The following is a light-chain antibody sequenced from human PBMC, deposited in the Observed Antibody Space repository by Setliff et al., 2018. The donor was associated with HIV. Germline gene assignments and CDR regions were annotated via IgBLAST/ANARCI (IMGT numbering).Light chain of an antibody. CDR2: DVS. Sequence: QSALTQPASVSGSPGQSITISCTGTSSDVGRYNYVSWYQQHPGKTPKLIIYDVSKWPSGVSNRFSASKSGNTASLTISGLQAEDEADYYCCSYTSISTYVFGTETKVTVL. CDR1: SSDVGRYNY. CDR3: CSYTSISTYV. V-gene: IGLV2-14*03. J-gene: IGLJ1*01.